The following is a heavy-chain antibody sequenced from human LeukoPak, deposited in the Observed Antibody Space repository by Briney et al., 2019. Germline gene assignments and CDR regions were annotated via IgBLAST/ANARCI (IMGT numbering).Heavy chain of an antibody. J-gene: IGHJ4*02. CDR2: INAGNGKT. D-gene: IGHD5-18*01. CDR1: GYTFTSYG. CDR3: ARTTAMVTIFDY. V-gene: IGHV1-3*01. Sequence: GASVKVSCKASGYTFTSYGVHWVRQAPGQRLEWMGWINAGNGKTKYSQKFQGRVTITRDTSASTAYMELSSLRSEDTAVYYCARTTAMVTIFDYWGQGTLVTVSS.